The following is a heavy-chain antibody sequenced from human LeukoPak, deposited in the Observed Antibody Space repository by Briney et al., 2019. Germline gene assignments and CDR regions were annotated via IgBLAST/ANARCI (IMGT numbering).Heavy chain of an antibody. D-gene: IGHD2-15*01. CDR3: ARGARMKDY. CDR2: IFYSVST. Sequence: PSQTLSLTYTVSGGSISSGDYYWSWIRQPPGKGLEWIGSIFYSVSTYYNPSLKSRVTISVDTSKNQFSLKLSSVTAADTAVYYCARGARMKDYWGQGTLVTVSS. CDR1: GGSISSGDYY. V-gene: IGHV4-30-4*01. J-gene: IGHJ4*02.